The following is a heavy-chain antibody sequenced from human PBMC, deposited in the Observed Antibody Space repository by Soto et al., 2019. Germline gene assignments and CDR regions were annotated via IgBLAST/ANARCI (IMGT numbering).Heavy chain of an antibody. CDR1: GYTFTRYA. D-gene: IGHD1-7*01. CDR2: INTGNGNS. V-gene: IGHV1-3*04. CDR3: ARESITGTTRRDY. J-gene: IGHJ4*02. Sequence: VKVSCKASGYTFTRYAMHWVRQAPGQGLEWIGWINTGNGNSHYSQKFQGRVTFTRDTSATTAYMELSNLRAEDTAVDYCARESITGTTRRDYWGQGTLVTVSS.